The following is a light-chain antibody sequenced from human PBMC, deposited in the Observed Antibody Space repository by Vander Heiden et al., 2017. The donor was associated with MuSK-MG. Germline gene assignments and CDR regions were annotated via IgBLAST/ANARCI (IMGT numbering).Light chain of an antibody. V-gene: IGKV3-11*01. CDR2: DAS. CDR1: QRVGTY. Sequence: VLTQSAATRSLSPGERATLSCRASQRVGTYLGWYQQKPGQAPRLLIHDASDRATGIPARFSGSGSGTDFTLTISSLEPEDFAVYFCQQRYYWPITFGQGTRLEIK. J-gene: IGKJ5*01. CDR3: QQRYYWPIT.